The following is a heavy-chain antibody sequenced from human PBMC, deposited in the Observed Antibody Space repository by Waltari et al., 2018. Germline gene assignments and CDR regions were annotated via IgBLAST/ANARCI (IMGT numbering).Heavy chain of an antibody. D-gene: IGHD6-19*01. V-gene: IGHV4-38-2*01. Sequence: QVQLQESGPGLVKPSETLSLTCAVSGYSISSGYYWGWIRQPPGKGLEWIGVTYHGGRAYTNPSLKSRVTIPVETSKNQCALKLGSVTAADTAVYYCARGGIAVAGYPFDYWGQGTLVTVSS. J-gene: IGHJ4*02. CDR3: ARGGIAVAGYPFDY. CDR1: GYSISSGYY. CDR2: TYHGGRA.